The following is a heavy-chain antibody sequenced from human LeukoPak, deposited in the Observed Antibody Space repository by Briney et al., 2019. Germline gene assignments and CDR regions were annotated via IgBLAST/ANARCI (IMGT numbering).Heavy chain of an antibody. D-gene: IGHD4-23*01. V-gene: IGHV3-11*01. J-gene: IGHJ4*02. CDR3: ARDAGNSYFDY. Sequence: GGSLRLSCAAFGFTFSDFYMAWIRQAPGKGLEWVSFIGGSGTTIYYADSVKGRFTISRDNTRNSLFLQMNSLRAEDTAVYFCARDAGNSYFDYWAQGALVTVSS. CDR2: IGGSGTTI. CDR1: GFTFSDFY.